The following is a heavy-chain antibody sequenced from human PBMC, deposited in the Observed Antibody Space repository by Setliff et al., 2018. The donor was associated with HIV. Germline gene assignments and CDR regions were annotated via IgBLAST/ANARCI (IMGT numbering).Heavy chain of an antibody. D-gene: IGHD3-10*01. Sequence: LSLTCDVSGYSIVKGYYWGWIRQPPGKGLEWIGSVYRSGTTDFNPSLERRVTTSVDTSKNRFSLTLNSVTAADTAIYYCARLSHYYGTTEYTFDFWGQGTLVTVPQ. V-gene: IGHV4-38-2*01. J-gene: IGHJ4*02. CDR1: GYSIVKGYY. CDR2: VYRSGTT. CDR3: ARLSHYYGTTEYTFDF.